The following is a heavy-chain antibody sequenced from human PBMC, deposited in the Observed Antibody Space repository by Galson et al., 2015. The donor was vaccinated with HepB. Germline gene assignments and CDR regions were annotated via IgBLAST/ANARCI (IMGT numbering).Heavy chain of an antibody. J-gene: IGHJ4*02. CDR2: ISSSSSYI. V-gene: IGHV3-21*01. CDR3: ARAQWVIRQLAVAGPFDY. D-gene: IGHD6-19*01. Sequence: SLRLSCAASGFTVSSNYMSWVRQAPGKGLEWVSSISSSSSYIYYADSVKGRFTISRDNAKNSLYLQMNSLRAEDTAVYYCARAQWVIRQLAVAGPFDYWGQGTLVTVSS. CDR1: GFTVSSNY.